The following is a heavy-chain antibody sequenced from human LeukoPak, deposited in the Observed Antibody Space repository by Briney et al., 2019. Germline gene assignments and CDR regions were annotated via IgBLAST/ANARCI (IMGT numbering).Heavy chain of an antibody. CDR3: AELGITMIGGV. D-gene: IGHD3-10*02. V-gene: IGHV3-48*04. CDR2: ISTSSSTI. CDR1: GFIFRDYS. J-gene: IGHJ6*04. Sequence: GGSLRLSCAASGFIFRDYSMNWVRQAPGKGLEWISYISTSSSTIHYADSVKGRFTISRDNAKNSLYLQMNSLRAEDTAVYYCAELGITMIGGVWGKGTTVTISS.